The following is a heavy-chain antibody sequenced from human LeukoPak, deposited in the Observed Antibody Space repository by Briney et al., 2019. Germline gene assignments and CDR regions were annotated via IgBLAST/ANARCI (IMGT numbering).Heavy chain of an antibody. CDR1: GYTFTSYY. Sequence: ASVKVSCKASGYTFTSYYMHWVRQAPGQGLEWMGIINPSGGSTSYAQKFQGRVTMTRDTSTSTVYMELSSLRSEDTAVYYCATEQWLVLGYHWGQGTLVTVSS. CDR3: ATEQWLVLGYH. CDR2: INPSGGST. V-gene: IGHV1-46*01. D-gene: IGHD6-19*01. J-gene: IGHJ5*02.